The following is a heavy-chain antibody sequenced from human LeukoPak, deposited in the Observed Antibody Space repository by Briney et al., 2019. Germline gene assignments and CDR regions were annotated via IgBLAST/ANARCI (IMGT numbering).Heavy chain of an antibody. CDR1: GYTFTAYY. D-gene: IGHD4-23*01. V-gene: IGHV1-2*02. Sequence: GASVKVSCKASGYTFTAYYMHWVRQAPGQGLEWMGWINPNSGGTDYAQKFQGRVTMTRDTSISTAYMELSRLKSDDTAVYYCARPGGVVTNFYDNWFDPWGQGTLVTVSS. J-gene: IGHJ5*02. CDR3: ARPGGVVTNFYDNWFDP. CDR2: INPNSGGT.